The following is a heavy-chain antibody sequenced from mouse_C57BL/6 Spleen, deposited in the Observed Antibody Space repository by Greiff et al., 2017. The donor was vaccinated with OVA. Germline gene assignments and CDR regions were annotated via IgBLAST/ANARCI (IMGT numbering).Heavy chain of an antibody. CDR3: ARSPYGSSYDYYAMDY. CDR2: IYPGSGNT. D-gene: IGHD1-1*01. J-gene: IGHJ4*01. Sequence: VKLQQSGAELVRPGASVKLSCKASGYTFTDYYINWVKQRPGQGLEWIARIYPGSGNTYYNEKFKGKATLTAEKSSSTAYMQLSSLTSEDSAVYFCARSPYGSSYDYYAMDYWGQGTSVTVSS. CDR1: GYTFTDYY. V-gene: IGHV1-76*01.